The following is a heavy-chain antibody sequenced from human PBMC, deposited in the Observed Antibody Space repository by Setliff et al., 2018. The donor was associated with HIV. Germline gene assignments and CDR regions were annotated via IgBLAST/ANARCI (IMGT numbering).Heavy chain of an antibody. V-gene: IGHV4-4*09. Sequence: SETLSLTCTVSGGSISGYHWNWLRQTPGKGLEWIGYIYTSRGTNYNHSLRTRAIISVDTSNQFSLKLSSVTAADAAVYYCARSPSYRSSWEYYFDYWGQGILVTVSP. CDR1: GGSISGYH. D-gene: IGHD6-13*01. CDR3: ARSPSYRSSWEYYFDY. CDR2: IYTSRGT. J-gene: IGHJ4*02.